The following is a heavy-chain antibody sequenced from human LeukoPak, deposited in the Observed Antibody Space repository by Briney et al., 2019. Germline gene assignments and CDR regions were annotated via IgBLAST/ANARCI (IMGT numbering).Heavy chain of an antibody. D-gene: IGHD1-26*01. CDR2: ISSSSSYI. Sequence: SGGSLRLSCAASGFTFSSYSMSWVRQAPGKGLEWVSSISSSSSYIYYADSVKGRFTISRDNAKNSLYLQMNSLRAEDTAVYYCARDRRWELLINYFDYWGQGTLVTVSS. CDR1: GFTFSSYS. V-gene: IGHV3-21*01. J-gene: IGHJ4*02. CDR3: ARDRRWELLINYFDY.